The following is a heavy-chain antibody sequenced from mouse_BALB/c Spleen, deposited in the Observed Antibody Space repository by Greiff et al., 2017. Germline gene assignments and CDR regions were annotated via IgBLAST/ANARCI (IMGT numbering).Heavy chain of an antibody. Sequence: DVQLVESGGGLVKPGGSLKLSCAASGFTFSSYTMSWVRQTPEKRLEWVATISSGGSYTYYPDSVKGRFTISRDNAKNTLYLQMSRLKSEDTAMYYCTREEEHAWFAYWGQGTLVTVSA. CDR1: GFTFSSYT. CDR3: TREEEHAWFAY. V-gene: IGHV5-6-4*01. J-gene: IGHJ3*01. CDR2: ISSGGSYT.